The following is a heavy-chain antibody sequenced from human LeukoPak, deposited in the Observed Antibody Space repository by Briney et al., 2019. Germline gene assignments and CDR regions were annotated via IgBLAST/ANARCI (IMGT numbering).Heavy chain of an antibody. Sequence: WGSLRLSCAASGFTFSSYSMNWVRQAPGKGLEWVSSISSSSSYIYYADSVKGRFTISRDNAKNSLYLQMNSLRAEDTAVYYCARDHSDYYDSSGYFFDYWGQGTLVTVSS. D-gene: IGHD3-22*01. CDR2: ISSSSSYI. J-gene: IGHJ4*02. CDR1: GFTFSSYS. V-gene: IGHV3-21*01. CDR3: ARDHSDYYDSSGYFFDY.